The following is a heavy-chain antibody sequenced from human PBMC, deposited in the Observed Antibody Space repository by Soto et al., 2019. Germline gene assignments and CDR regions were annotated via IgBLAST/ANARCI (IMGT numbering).Heavy chain of an antibody. V-gene: IGHV1-69*02. CDR2: IIPILGIA. CDR3: ASPKPSRGSEFLFDI. D-gene: IGHD6-13*01. J-gene: IGHJ3*02. CDR1: GGTFSSYT. Sequence: SVKVSCKASGGTFSSYTISWVRQAPGQGLEWMGRIIPILGIANYAQKFQGRVTITADKSTSTAYMELSSLRSEDTAVYCCASPKPSRGSEFLFDIWGQGTMVTVSS.